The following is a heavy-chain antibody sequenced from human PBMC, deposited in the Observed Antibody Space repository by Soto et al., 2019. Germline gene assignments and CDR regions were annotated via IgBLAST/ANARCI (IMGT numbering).Heavy chain of an antibody. CDR2: IIPILGIA. CDR3: ARSSWIQLWPPFDY. D-gene: IGHD5-18*01. J-gene: IGHJ4*02. V-gene: IGHV1-69*02. CDR1: GGTFSSYT. Sequence: QVQLVQSGAEVKKPGSSVKVSCKASGGTFSSYTISWVRQAPGQGLEWMGRIIPILGIANYAQKFQGRVTITADKSTSPAYMERSSLRSEDTAVYYCARSSWIQLWPPFDYWGQGILVTVSS.